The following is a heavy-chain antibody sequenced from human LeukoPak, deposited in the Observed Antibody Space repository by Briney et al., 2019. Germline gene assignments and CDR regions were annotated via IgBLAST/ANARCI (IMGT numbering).Heavy chain of an antibody. J-gene: IGHJ5*02. CDR2: IYYSGST. V-gene: IGHV4-59*07. CDR1: GGSISSYY. CDR3: ARYPYGDYSNWFDP. Sequence: SDTLSLTCTVSGGSISSYYWSWIRQPPRKGLEWIGYIYYSGSTNYNPSLKSRVTISVDTSKNQFSLKLSSVTAADTAVYYCARYPYGDYSNWFDPWGQGTLVTVSS. D-gene: IGHD4-17*01.